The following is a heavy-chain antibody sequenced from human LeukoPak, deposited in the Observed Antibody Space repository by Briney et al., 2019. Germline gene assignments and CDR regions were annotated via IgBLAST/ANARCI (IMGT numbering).Heavy chain of an antibody. D-gene: IGHD1-26*01. CDR1: GFSFSGYA. CDR2: ITTNGGSA. Sequence: GSLRLSCAASGFSFSGYALHWVRQAPGKGLELVSAITTNGGSAYYANSVKGRFTISRDNVKNSLYLQMNSLRAEDTAVYYCARDRGGWERGGTYFDYWGQGTLVTVSS. CDR3: ARDRGGWERGGTYFDY. V-gene: IGHV3-64*01. J-gene: IGHJ4*02.